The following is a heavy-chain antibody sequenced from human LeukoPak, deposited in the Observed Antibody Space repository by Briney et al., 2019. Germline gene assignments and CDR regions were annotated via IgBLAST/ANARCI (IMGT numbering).Heavy chain of an antibody. CDR3: AREGYCGGDCYDY. V-gene: IGHV1-18*01. D-gene: IGHD2-21*01. CDR1: GGTFSSYA. Sequence: GSSVKVSCKASGGTFSSYAISWVRQAPGQGLEWMGWISAYNGNTNYAQKLQGRVTMTTDTSTSTAYMELRSLRSDDTAVYYCAREGYCGGDCYDYWGQGTLVAVSS. CDR2: ISAYNGNT. J-gene: IGHJ4*02.